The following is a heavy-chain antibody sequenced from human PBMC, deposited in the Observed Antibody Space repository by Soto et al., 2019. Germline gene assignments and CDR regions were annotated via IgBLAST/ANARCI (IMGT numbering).Heavy chain of an antibody. J-gene: IGHJ4*02. CDR3: ARGSFETSAFDY. D-gene: IGHD6-25*01. CDR1: DASFSGYY. Sequence: QVQLQAWGAGLLKPSETLSLTCDIYDASFSGYYWSWIRQPPGKGLEWIGEINHSGGPNSNASLKSRVTLSLGPAKNQFSLTLTYVTAADTAVYFFARGSFETSAFDYLDQGTLVTVSS. V-gene: IGHV4-34*01. CDR2: INHSGGP.